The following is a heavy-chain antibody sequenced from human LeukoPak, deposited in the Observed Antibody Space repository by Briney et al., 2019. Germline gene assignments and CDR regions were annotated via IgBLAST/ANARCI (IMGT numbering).Heavy chain of an antibody. J-gene: IGHJ4*02. Sequence: PGGSLRLSCAASGFTFSTSWMNWVRQAPGKGLEWVANIKEDGSQQYYVDSVKGRFTISRDNAKNSLYLRMNSLRAENTAVYYCARDRGYLSFDYWGQGTLVTVSS. CDR2: IKEDGSQQ. V-gene: IGHV3-7*01. CDR1: GFTFSTSW. D-gene: IGHD3-10*01. CDR3: ARDRGYLSFDY.